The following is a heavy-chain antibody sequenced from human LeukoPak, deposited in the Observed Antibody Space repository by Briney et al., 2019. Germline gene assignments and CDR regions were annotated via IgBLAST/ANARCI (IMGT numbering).Heavy chain of an antibody. V-gene: IGHV1-2*06. J-gene: IGHJ4*02. CDR2: INPNSGDT. CDR3: ARDPSNTPGLVPQGY. D-gene: IGHD2-8*02. Sequence: ASVKVSCKASGYTFTGYYIHWVRQAPGQGLEWMGRINPNSGDTNYAQKFQGGVTMTRDTSISTAYMELRSLRSDDTAVYYCARDPSNTPGLVPQGYWGQGTLVTVSS. CDR1: GYTFTGYY.